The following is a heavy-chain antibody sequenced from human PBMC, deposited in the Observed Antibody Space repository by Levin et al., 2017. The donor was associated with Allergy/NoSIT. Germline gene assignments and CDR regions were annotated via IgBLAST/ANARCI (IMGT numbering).Heavy chain of an antibody. J-gene: IGHJ4*02. CDR2: IKQDGSEK. Sequence: PGGSLRLSCAASGFTFSTYWMSWVRQAPGKGLEWVANIKQDGSEKYYVESVKGRFTISRDNAEKSLYLQMNSLRAEDTAVYHCARSGYYYGGVFDSWGQGTLVTVSS. CDR1: GFTFSTYW. D-gene: IGHD3-22*01. CDR3: ARSGYYYGGVFDS. V-gene: IGHV3-7*01.